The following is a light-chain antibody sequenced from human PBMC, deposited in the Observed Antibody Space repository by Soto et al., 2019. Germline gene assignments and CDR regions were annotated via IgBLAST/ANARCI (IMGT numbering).Light chain of an antibody. J-gene: IGLJ2*01. CDR1: SGSIASSQ. V-gene: IGLV6-57*04. CDR2: EEN. Sequence: NFMLTQPHSVSESPGKTVTISCTRTSGSIASSQVQWYQQRPGSAPTTLISEENERPSGVPDRFSASIDSSSNSASLTISGLRTEDEADYYCQSYDTSTVIFGGGTKLTVL. CDR3: QSYDTSTVI.